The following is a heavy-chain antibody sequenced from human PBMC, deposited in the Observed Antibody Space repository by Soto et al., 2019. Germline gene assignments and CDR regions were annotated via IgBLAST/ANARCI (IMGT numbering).Heavy chain of an antibody. CDR3: ARSIVVVTALVY. Sequence: SVKVSCKASGGTFSSYAISWVRQAPGQGLEWMGGIIPIYGTADYAQKFQGRVTITGDTSTSTAYMELSTLRSEGTAVYYCARSIVVVTALVYWGQGTLVAVSS. J-gene: IGHJ4*02. D-gene: IGHD2-21*02. V-gene: IGHV1-69*06. CDR1: GGTFSSYA. CDR2: IIPIYGTA.